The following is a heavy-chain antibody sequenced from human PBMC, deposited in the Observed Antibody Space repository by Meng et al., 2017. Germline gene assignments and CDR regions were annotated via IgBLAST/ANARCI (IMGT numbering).Heavy chain of an antibody. CDR3: AHRRGDSREGWFDP. CDR2: IYWDDDK. V-gene: IGHV2-5*02. Sequence: QIPLKESVPTLVKPTQPPTLTCTFSGFSLSTSGVGVGWIRQPPGKALEWLALIYWDDDKRYSPSLKSRLTITKDTSKNQVVLTMTNMDPVDTATYYCAHRRGDSREGWFDPWGQGTLVTVSS. D-gene: IGHD2-21*02. J-gene: IGHJ5*02. CDR1: GFSLSTSGVG.